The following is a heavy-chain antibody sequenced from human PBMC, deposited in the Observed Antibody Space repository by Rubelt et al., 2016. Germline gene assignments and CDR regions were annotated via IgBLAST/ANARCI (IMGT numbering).Heavy chain of an antibody. V-gene: IGHV3-11*05. CDR3: AKAGYSRIRGEWWHFDY. D-gene: IGHD6-13*01. CDR2: SYT. Sequence: SYTNYADSGKGRFTISRDNAKNSLYLQMNSLRAEDTALYYCAKAGYSRIRGEWWHFDYWGQGTLVTVSS. J-gene: IGHJ4*02.